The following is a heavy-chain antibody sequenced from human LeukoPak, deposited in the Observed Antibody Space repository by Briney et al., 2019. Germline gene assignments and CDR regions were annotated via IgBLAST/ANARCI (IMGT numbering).Heavy chain of an antibody. J-gene: IGHJ4*02. CDR1: GGSISSSSYY. CDR3: ARVQSGYSYGPFDY. D-gene: IGHD5-18*01. CDR2: IYYSGST. V-gene: IGHV4-39*07. Sequence: SETLSLTCTVSGGSISSSSYYWGWIRQPPGKGLEWIGSIYYSGSTYYNPSLKSRVTISVDTSKNQFSLKLSSVTAADTAVYYCARVQSGYSYGPFDYWGQGTLVTVSS.